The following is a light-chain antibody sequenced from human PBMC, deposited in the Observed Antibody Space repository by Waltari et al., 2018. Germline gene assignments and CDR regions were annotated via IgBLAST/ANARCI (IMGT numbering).Light chain of an antibody. V-gene: IGKV1-9*01. CDR2: EAS. Sequence: DIQLTQSPSFLSASVGDRVTITFRASQGISSYLAWYQLNPGKAPNLLISEASTLQSGVPSRFSGTGSETEFTLTISSLQPEDFATYFCQHLNSYPPTFGPGTKVEIK. CDR1: QGISSY. CDR3: QHLNSYPPT. J-gene: IGKJ3*01.